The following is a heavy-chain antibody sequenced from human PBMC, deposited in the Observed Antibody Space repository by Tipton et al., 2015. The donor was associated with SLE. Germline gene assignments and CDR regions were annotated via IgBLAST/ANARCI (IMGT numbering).Heavy chain of an antibody. V-gene: IGHV3-21*01. Sequence: SLRLSCAASGFTFSTYSMNWVRQAPGKGLEWVSSITSTSSYTYYTDSVKGRFTISRDNAENSLFLQMNSLRAEDTAVYYCANVEGYCSSTSCYYYGMDVWGQGTTVTVSS. CDR2: ITSTSSYT. CDR3: ANVEGYCSSTSCYYYGMDV. CDR1: GFTFSTYS. J-gene: IGHJ6*02. D-gene: IGHD2-2*01.